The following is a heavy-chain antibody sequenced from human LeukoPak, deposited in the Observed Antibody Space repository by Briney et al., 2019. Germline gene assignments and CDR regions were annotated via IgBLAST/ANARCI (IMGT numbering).Heavy chain of an antibody. V-gene: IGHV4-34*01. Sequence: SETLSLTCAVYGGSFSGYYWSWIRQPPGKGLEWIGEINHSGSTNYNPSIESRVTISVDTSKNQFSLKLSSVTAADTAVYYCASGSALTTETQAPDYWGQGTLVTVSS. D-gene: IGHD4-17*01. CDR3: ASGSALTTETQAPDY. J-gene: IGHJ4*02. CDR2: INHSGST. CDR1: GGSFSGYY.